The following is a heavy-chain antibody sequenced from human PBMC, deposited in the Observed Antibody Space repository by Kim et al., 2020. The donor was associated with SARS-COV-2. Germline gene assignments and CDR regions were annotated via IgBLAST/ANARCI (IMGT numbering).Heavy chain of an antibody. Sequence: GGSLRLSCAASGFTFDDYAMHWVRQAPGKGLEWVSGISWNSGSIGYADSVKGRFTISRDNAKNSLYLQMNSLRAEDTALYYCAKGPSAAAGDFDYWGQGTLVTVSS. V-gene: IGHV3-9*01. CDR3: AKGPSAAAGDFDY. J-gene: IGHJ4*02. CDR1: GFTFDDYA. CDR2: ISWNSGSI. D-gene: IGHD6-13*01.